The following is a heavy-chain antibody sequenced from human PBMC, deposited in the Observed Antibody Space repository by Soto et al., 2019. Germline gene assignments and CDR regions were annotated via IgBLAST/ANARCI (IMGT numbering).Heavy chain of an antibody. CDR1: GFTFSSYG. V-gene: IGHV3-30*18. J-gene: IGHJ6*01. CDR3: AKVFGYYYGSGSYPPYYYGMDV. CDR2: ISSDGRDK. D-gene: IGHD3-10*01. Sequence: QVQLEESGGGVVQPGRSLRLSCAASGFTFSSYGMHWVRQAPGKGLEWVAFISSDGRDKYYADSVKGRFTISRDNSKNTLYLQMNSLRAEDTAVYYCAKVFGYYYGSGSYPPYYYGMDVW.